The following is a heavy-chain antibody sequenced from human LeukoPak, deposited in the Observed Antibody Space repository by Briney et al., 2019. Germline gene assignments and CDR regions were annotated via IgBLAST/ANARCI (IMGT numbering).Heavy chain of an antibody. J-gene: IGHJ6*02. Sequence: PSGTLSLTCTVSGGSISSYYWSWIRQPPGQGLEWIGYIYYSGSTNYNPSLKSRVTISVDTSKNQFSLKLSSVTAADTAVYYCAREEYHYGMDVWGQGTTVTVSS. V-gene: IGHV4-59*01. CDR3: AREEYHYGMDV. CDR1: GGSISSYY. CDR2: IYYSGST.